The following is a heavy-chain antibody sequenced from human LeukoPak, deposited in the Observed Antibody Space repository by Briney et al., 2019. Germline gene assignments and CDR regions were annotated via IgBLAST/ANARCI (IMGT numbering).Heavy chain of an antibody. CDR2: ISGSGGST. CDR1: GFTFSSYA. J-gene: IGHJ4*02. D-gene: IGHD3-22*01. V-gene: IGHV3-23*01. Sequence: PGGSLRLSCAASGFTFSSYAMSWVRQAPGKGLEWVSAISGSGGSTYYADSVKGRFTISRDNSKNTLYLQMNSLRAEDTVVYYCASGAHTTIVVAPCHYWGQGTLVTVSS. CDR3: ASGAHTTIVVAPCHY.